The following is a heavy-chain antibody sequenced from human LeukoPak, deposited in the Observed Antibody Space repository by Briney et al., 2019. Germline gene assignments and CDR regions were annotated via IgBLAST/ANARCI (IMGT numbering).Heavy chain of an antibody. CDR1: GGTFSSYA. CDR3: ASYYYYDSSGYYYAFDI. Sequence: GSSVKVSCKASGGTFSSYAISWVRQAPGQGLEWMGWINPNSGGTNYAQKFQGRVTMTRDTSISTAYMELSRLRSDDTAVYYCASYYYYDSSGYYYAFDIWGQGTMVTVSS. D-gene: IGHD3-22*01. J-gene: IGHJ3*02. CDR2: INPNSGGT. V-gene: IGHV1-2*02.